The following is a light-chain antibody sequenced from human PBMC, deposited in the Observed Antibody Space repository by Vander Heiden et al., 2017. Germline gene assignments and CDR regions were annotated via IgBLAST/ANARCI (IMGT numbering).Light chain of an antibody. CDR2: WAS. J-gene: IGKJ5*01. V-gene: IGKV4-1*01. Sequence: DIVMTQPPDSLAVPLGERATINCKSSQSVLYSSNNKNYLAWYQQKPGQPPKLLLYWASSRESGVPDRFSGSGSGTDFTLTISSLQAEDVAVYYCQQYYSTPITFGQGTRLEIK. CDR3: QQYYSTPIT. CDR1: QSVLYSSNNKNY.